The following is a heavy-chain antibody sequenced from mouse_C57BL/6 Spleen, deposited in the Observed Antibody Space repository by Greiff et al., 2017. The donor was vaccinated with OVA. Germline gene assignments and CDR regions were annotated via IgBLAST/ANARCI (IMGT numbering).Heavy chain of an antibody. Sequence: QVQLQQPGAELVMPGASVKLSCKASGYTFTSYWMHWVKQRPGQGLEWIGEIDPSDSYTNYNQKFKGKSTLTVDKSSSTAYMQLSSLTSEDSAVYYCARSDYGSSSWYFDVWGTGTTVTVSS. V-gene: IGHV1-69*01. CDR3: ARSDYGSSSWYFDV. CDR1: GYTFTSYW. D-gene: IGHD1-1*01. J-gene: IGHJ1*03. CDR2: IDPSDSYT.